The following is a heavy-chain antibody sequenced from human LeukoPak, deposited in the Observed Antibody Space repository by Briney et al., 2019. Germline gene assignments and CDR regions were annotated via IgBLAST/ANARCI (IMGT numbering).Heavy chain of an antibody. Sequence: ASVKVSCKASGYTFTSYYMHWVRQAPGQGLEWMGWINAGNGNTKYSQKFQGRVAITRDTSASTAYMELSSLRSEDTAVYYCARDTAVAGTGWFDPWGQGTLVTVSS. CDR3: ARDTAVAGTGWFDP. CDR1: GYTFTSYY. J-gene: IGHJ5*02. D-gene: IGHD6-19*01. CDR2: INAGNGNT. V-gene: IGHV1-3*01.